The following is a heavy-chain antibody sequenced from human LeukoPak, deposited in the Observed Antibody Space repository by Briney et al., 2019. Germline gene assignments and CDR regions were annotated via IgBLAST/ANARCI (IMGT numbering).Heavy chain of an antibody. CDR3: TRDRFGDGYNPPYRPAGYFDL. CDR2: FDPEDGET. Sequence: ASVKVSCKVSGYTLTELSMHWVRQAPGKGLEWMGGFDPEDGETIYAQKFQDRVTMTEDTSTDTAYMKLSSLRSEDTAVYYCTRDRFGDGYNPPYRPAGYFDLWGRGTLVTVSS. V-gene: IGHV1-24*01. D-gene: IGHD5-24*01. J-gene: IGHJ2*01. CDR1: GYTLTELS.